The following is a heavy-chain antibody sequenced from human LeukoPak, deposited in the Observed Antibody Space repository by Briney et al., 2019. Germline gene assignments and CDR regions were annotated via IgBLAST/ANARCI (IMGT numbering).Heavy chain of an antibody. Sequence: SETLSLTCTVSGGSISSYYWSWIRQPPGKGLEWIGYIYYSGSTNYNPSLKSRVTISVDTSKNQFSLKLSSVTAAATAVYYCARGWGYYDSSGYYRWGQGTLVTVSS. V-gene: IGHV4-59*01. CDR3: ARGWGYYDSSGYYR. J-gene: IGHJ4*02. D-gene: IGHD3-22*01. CDR2: IYYSGST. CDR1: GGSISSYY.